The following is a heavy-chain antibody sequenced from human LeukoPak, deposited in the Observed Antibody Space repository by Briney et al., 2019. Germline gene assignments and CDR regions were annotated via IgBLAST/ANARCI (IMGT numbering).Heavy chain of an antibody. CDR2: ISYDGSNK. CDR3: AKDMPPVAAAGPNWFDP. V-gene: IGHV3-30*18. Sequence: QPGRSLRLSCAASGFTLSSYGMHWVRQAPGKGLEWVAVISYDGSNKFYADSVKGRFTISRDNSKNTLYLQMNSLRAEDTAVYYCAKDMPPVAAAGPNWFDPWGQGTLVTVSS. D-gene: IGHD6-13*01. J-gene: IGHJ5*02. CDR1: GFTLSSYG.